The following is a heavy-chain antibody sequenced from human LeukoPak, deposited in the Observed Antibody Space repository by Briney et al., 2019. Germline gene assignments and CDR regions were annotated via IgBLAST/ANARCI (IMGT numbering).Heavy chain of an antibody. CDR1: GGSISSYY. CDR3: ARHKYSSGWPPEGAFDI. D-gene: IGHD6-19*01. CDR2: IYYSGST. Sequence: SETLSLTCTVSGGSISSYYWSWIRQPPGKGLEWIGFIYYSGSTNYNPSLKSRVTISVDTSKNQFSLKLSSVTAADTAVYYCARHKYSSGWPPEGAFDIWGQGTMVTVSS. V-gene: IGHV4-59*08. J-gene: IGHJ3*02.